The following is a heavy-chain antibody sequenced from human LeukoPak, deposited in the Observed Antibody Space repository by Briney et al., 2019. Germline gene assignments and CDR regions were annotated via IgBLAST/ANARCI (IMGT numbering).Heavy chain of an antibody. CDR3: TREEVVVAATRHYYYYYGMDV. Sequence: PGGSLRLSCTASGFTIGDYAMSWVRQAPGKGLEWVGFIRSKASGGTTQYAASVKGRFTISRDDSKSIAYLQMNSLKTEDTAVYYCTREEVVVAATRHYYYYYGMDVWGQGTTVTVSS. CDR2: IRSKASGGTT. CDR1: GFTIGDYA. J-gene: IGHJ6*02. V-gene: IGHV3-49*04. D-gene: IGHD2-15*01.